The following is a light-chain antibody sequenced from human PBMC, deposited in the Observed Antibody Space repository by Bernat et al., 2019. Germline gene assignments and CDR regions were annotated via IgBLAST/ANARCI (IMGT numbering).Light chain of an antibody. CDR3: SSYMSSSRL. Sequence: QSALTQPASVSGSPGQSITISCTGTSSDVGGYNYVSWYQQHPGKAPKLMIYDVSNRPSGVSNRFSGSKSGNTASLTISGLQAEDEADYYCSSYMSSSRLFGTGTKVTVL. J-gene: IGLJ1*01. CDR1: SSDVGGYNY. V-gene: IGLV2-14*03. CDR2: DVS.